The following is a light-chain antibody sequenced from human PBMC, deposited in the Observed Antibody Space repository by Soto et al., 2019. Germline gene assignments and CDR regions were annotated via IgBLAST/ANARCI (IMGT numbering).Light chain of an antibody. CDR2: GAS. Sequence: IVMTQSRSTLSVAPWEISTLCFRASHSVSSSLAWYQQKPGQTPRLLIYGASTRATGVPARFSGSGSGTEFTLTIGSLQSEDFAVYYCQHYNTWPWTFGQGTKVDIK. V-gene: IGKV3-15*01. CDR1: HSVSSS. J-gene: IGKJ1*01. CDR3: QHYNTWPWT.